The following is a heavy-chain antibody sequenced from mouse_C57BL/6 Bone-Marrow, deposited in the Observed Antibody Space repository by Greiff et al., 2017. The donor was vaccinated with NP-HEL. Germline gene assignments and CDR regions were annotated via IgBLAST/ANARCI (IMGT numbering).Heavy chain of an antibody. D-gene: IGHD2-2*01. Sequence: QVQLQQPGAELVRPGTSVKLSCKASGYTFTSYWMHWVKQRPGQGLAWIGVIDPSDSYTNYNQKFKGKATLNVDTSSSTAYMQLSSLTSEDSAVYYCARRYYGYDLFWGQGTSVTVSS. CDR1: GYTFTSYW. CDR2: IDPSDSYT. V-gene: IGHV1-59*01. J-gene: IGHJ4*01. CDR3: ARRYYGYDLF.